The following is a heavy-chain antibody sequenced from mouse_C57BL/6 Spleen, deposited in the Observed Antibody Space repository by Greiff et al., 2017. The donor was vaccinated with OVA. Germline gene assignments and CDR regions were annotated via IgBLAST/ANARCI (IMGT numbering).Heavy chain of an antibody. D-gene: IGHD2-1*01. J-gene: IGHJ4*01. V-gene: IGHV1-50*01. Sequence: VQLQQPGAELVKPGASVKLSCKASGYTFTSYWMQWVKQRPGQGLEWIGEIDPSDSYTNYNQKFKGKATLTVDTSSSTAYMQLSSLTSEDSAVYYCAREDGNRPDYAMDYWGQGTSVTVSS. CDR2: IDPSDSYT. CDR3: AREDGNRPDYAMDY. CDR1: GYTFTSYW.